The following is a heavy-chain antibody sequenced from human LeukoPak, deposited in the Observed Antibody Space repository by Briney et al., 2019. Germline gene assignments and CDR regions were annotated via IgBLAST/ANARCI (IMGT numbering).Heavy chain of an antibody. CDR1: GGSFSNYY. Sequence: PSETLSLTCSVSGGSFSNYYWSWIRQPPGKGLEWIGFIYYSGTTDHNPSLKSRVTISIDMSKKQFSLKLSSVTAADTAVYYCARGVVLTGYPLDFWGRGTLVTVSS. J-gene: IGHJ4*02. CDR2: IYYSGTT. V-gene: IGHV4-59*01. D-gene: IGHD3-9*01. CDR3: ARGVVLTGYPLDF.